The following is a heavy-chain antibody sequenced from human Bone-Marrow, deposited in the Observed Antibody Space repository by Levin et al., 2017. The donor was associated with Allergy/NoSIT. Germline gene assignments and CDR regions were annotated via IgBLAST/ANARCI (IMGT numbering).Heavy chain of an antibody. CDR1: HGSISSGGYY. V-gene: IGHV4-31*03. Sequence: SETLSLTCSVSHGSISSGGYYWSWIRQHPGKGLEWIGYIYHSGNTYYNPSLKSRAIISVDTSKNQFSLKLSSATAADTAVYYCAGNLVRGPSVIWGKGTTVNVST. CDR2: IYHSGNT. J-gene: IGHJ6*04. CDR3: AGNLVRGPSVI. D-gene: IGHD3-10*01.